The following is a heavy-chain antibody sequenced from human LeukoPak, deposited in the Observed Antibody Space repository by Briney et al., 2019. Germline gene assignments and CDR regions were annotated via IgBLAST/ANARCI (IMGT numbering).Heavy chain of an antibody. D-gene: IGHD3-3*01. CDR1: GFTFSSYS. CDR2: MSGSGDNT. V-gene: IGHV3-23*01. J-gene: IGHJ6*03. CDR3: ARRSGSEYYYYYYMDV. Sequence: SGGSLRLSCAASGFTFSSYSMNWVRQAPGKGLEWVSSMSGSGDNTYYANSVKGRFTISRDNSRNTLYLQMNSLRAEDTAVYYCARRSGSEYYYYYYMDVWGKGTTVTVSS.